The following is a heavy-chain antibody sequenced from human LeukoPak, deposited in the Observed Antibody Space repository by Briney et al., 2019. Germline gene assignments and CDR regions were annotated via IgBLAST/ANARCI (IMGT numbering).Heavy chain of an antibody. D-gene: IGHD2-21*02. Sequence: GTSLRLSCAASGFTFSDYGMHWVRQAPGMGLEGVAVIWYDGDKKYYADSVKGRFTISRDNSKNSLYLQMSSLRVEDTSVYFCARDRCGGADCANWFDPWGQGTLVIVSS. CDR2: IWYDGDKK. V-gene: IGHV3-33*01. CDR1: GFTFSDYG. J-gene: IGHJ5*02. CDR3: ARDRCGGADCANWFDP.